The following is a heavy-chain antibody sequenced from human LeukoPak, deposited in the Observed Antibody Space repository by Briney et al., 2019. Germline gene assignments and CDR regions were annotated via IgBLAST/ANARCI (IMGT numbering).Heavy chain of an antibody. J-gene: IGHJ3*02. CDR2: IYSGGAT. V-gene: IGHV3-53*01. D-gene: IGHD1-26*01. Sequence: PGGSLRLSCAASGFTVSSNYMSWVRQAPGKGLEWVSVIYSGGATFYADSVKGRFTISRDDSKNTLYLQMNSLKTEDTAVYYCTTEVLEGATDGTFDIWGQGTMVTVSS. CDR3: TTEVLEGATDGTFDI. CDR1: GFTVSSNY.